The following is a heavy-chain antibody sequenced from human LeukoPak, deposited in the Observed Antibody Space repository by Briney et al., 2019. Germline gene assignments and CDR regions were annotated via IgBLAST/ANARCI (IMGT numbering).Heavy chain of an antibody. CDR2: IIPIFGTA. Sequence: ASVKVSCKASGGTFSSYAISWVRQAPGQGLEWMGGIIPIFGTANYAQKFQGRVTITADESTSTAYMELSSLRSEDTAVYYCARKGGYSYGTPFDYWGQGTLVTVSS. CDR3: ARKGGYSYGTPFDY. CDR1: GGTFSSYA. D-gene: IGHD5-18*01. V-gene: IGHV1-69*13. J-gene: IGHJ4*02.